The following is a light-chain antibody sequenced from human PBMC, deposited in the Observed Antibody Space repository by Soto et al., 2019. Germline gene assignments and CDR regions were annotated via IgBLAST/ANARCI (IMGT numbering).Light chain of an antibody. CDR3: QESATTRWA. CDR2: HAS. CDR1: QSISNW. J-gene: IGKJ1*01. V-gene: IGKV1-5*01. Sequence: DIQMTQSPSTLPASVGDRVTITCRASQSISNWLAWYQQKPGTAPKVLIYHASNLQSGVPSRFSGSGSGTEFTLTISSLHPEDFATFYCQESATTRWAFGQGTKVDIK.